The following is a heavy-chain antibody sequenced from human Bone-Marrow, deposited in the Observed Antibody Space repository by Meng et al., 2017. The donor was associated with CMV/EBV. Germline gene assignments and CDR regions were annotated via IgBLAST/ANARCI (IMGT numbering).Heavy chain of an antibody. CDR2: INPNSGGT. CDR3: ARGSYREWYSELLPYYYYYYGMDV. Sequence: ASVKVSCKASGYTFTGYYMHWVRQAPGQGLEWMGWINPNSGGTGYAQKFQGRVTMTRNTSISTAYMELSSLRSEDTAVYYCARGSYREWYSELLPYYYYYYGMDVWGQGTTVTVSS. CDR1: GYTFTGYY. J-gene: IGHJ6*02. D-gene: IGHD2-15*01. V-gene: IGHV1-8*02.